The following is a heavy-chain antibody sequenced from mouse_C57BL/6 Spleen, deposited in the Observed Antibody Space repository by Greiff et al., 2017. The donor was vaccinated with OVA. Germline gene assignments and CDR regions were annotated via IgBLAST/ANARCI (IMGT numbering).Heavy chain of an antibody. D-gene: IGHD2-12*01. J-gene: IGHJ1*03. Sequence: EVQLQQSGPELVKPGASVKISCKASGYTFTDYYMNWVKQSHGKSLEWIGDINPNNGGTSYNQKFKGKATLTVDKSSSTAYMELRSLTSEDSAVYYCARYSPHWYFDVWGTGTTVTVSS. CDR1: GYTFTDYY. CDR3: ARYSPHWYFDV. V-gene: IGHV1-26*01. CDR2: INPNNGGT.